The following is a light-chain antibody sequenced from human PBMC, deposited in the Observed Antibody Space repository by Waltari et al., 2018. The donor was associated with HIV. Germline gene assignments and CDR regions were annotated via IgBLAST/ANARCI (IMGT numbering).Light chain of an antibody. J-gene: IGLJ3*02. CDR2: EVS. V-gene: IGLV2-14*01. CDR1: SSDGGGYNY. Sequence: QSALTQPASVSGSPGPSITISCTGTSSDGGGYNYVPWYQQHPGKAPKLMIYEVSNRPSGVSNRFSGSKSSNTASLTISGLQAEDEADYYCSSYTSSSTLGVFGGGTKLTVL. CDR3: SSYTSSSTLGV.